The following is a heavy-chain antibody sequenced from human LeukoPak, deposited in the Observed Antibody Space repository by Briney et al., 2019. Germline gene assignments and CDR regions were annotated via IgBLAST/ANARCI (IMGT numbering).Heavy chain of an antibody. J-gene: IGHJ4*02. D-gene: IGHD2-15*01. Sequence: SETLSLTCAVSGYSISGGYYWGWIRQPPGKGLEWIGYIYHSGSTNYNPSLKSRVSTSVDTSKNQFSLKLSSVTAADTAVYYCTRVTSAGLDYWGQGTLVTVSS. V-gene: IGHV4-61*08. CDR1: GYSISGGYY. CDR2: IYHSGST. CDR3: TRVTSAGLDY.